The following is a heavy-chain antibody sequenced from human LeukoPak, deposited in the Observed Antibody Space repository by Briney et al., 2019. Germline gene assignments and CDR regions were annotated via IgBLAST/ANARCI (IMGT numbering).Heavy chain of an antibody. CDR3: ARLFLWFGELLEGFDY. V-gene: IGHV5-51*01. J-gene: IGHJ4*02. CDR1: GYRFTNYW. D-gene: IGHD3-10*01. CDR2: IYPGDSET. Sequence: RGESLKISCKGSGYRFTNYWIGWVRQMPGKGLEWMGIIYPGDSETRYSPSFQGQVTISADKSISTAYLRWSSLKASDTAMYYCARLFLWFGELLEGFDYWGQGTLVTVSS.